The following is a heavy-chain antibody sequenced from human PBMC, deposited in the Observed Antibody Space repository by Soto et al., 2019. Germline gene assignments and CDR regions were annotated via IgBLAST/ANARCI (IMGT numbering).Heavy chain of an antibody. CDR1: GYTFTSYG. CDR2: ISAYNGNS. V-gene: IGHV1-18*01. D-gene: IGHD4-17*01. CDR3: ARAHLDYGDYFPENRYYYYYMDV. Sequence: QVQLVQSGAEVKKPGASVKVSCKASGYTFTSYGISWVRQAPGQGLEWMGWISAYNGNSNYAQKRQGKVTMTTGTSTSTADTEQSSLRSDVTAVYYGARAHLDYGDYFPENRYYYYYMDVWGKGTTVTVSS. J-gene: IGHJ6*03.